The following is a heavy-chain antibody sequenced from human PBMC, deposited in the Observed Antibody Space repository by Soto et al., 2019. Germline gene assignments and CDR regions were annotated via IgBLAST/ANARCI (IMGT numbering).Heavy chain of an antibody. Sequence: EVQLVESGGGLVKPGGSLRLSCAASGFTFSSYSMNWVRQAPGKGLEWVSSISSSSSYIYYADSVKGRFTISRDNAKNSLYLQMNSLRAEDTAVHYCARSPGAYSSFHPLGYYYYGMDVWGQGTTVTVSS. CDR2: ISSSSSYI. D-gene: IGHD6-6*01. J-gene: IGHJ6*02. CDR3: ARSPGAYSSFHPLGYYYYGMDV. CDR1: GFTFSSYS. V-gene: IGHV3-21*01.